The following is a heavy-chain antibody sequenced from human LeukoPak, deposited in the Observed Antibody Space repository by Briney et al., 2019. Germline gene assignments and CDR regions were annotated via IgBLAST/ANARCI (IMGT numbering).Heavy chain of an antibody. CDR3: ARGSRGYSYG. J-gene: IGHJ4*02. Sequence: SETLSLTCTVSGGSVGSGSYYWSWIRQPPGKGLEWIGYIYYSASTNYNPSLKSRVTISVDTSNNQFSLKLSSVTAADTAVYYCARGSRGYSYGWGQGTLVTVSS. CDR1: GGSVGSGSYY. D-gene: IGHD5-18*01. V-gene: IGHV4-61*01. CDR2: IYYSAST.